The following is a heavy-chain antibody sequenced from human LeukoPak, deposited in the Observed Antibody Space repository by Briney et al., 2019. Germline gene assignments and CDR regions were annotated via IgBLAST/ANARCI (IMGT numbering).Heavy chain of an antibody. Sequence: ASVKVSCKASGYTFTGYYMHWVRQAPGQGLEWMGWINPNSGGTNYAQKFQGRVTMTRDTSISTAYMELSRLRSDGTDVYYCARGYSSGWYRFPDQGKGGVDYWGQGTLVTVSS. CDR2: INPNSGGT. D-gene: IGHD6-19*01. CDR1: GYTFTGYY. V-gene: IGHV1-2*02. J-gene: IGHJ4*02. CDR3: ARGYSSGWYRFPDQGKGGVDY.